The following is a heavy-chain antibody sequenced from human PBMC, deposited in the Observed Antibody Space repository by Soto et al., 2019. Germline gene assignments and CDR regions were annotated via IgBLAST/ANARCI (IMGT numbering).Heavy chain of an antibody. D-gene: IGHD3-10*01. J-gene: IGHJ4*02. CDR3: ARRQYYGSGSYYTHFDY. CDR1: GYTFTSYW. Sequence: PGESLKIFCKGSGYTFTSYWIGWVRQMPGKGLEWMGIIHPADSDIRYSPSFQGQVTISADKSIGTAYLQWSSLKASDTAMYYCARRQYYGSGSYYTHFDYWGQGTLVTVSS. CDR2: IHPADSDI. V-gene: IGHV5-51*01.